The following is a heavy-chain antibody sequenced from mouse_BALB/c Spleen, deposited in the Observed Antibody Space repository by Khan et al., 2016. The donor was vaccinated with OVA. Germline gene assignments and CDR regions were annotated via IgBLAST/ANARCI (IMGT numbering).Heavy chain of an antibody. D-gene: IGHD2-4*01. CDR2: INPSTGYT. CDR3: GREDDYAWYFDV. Sequence: QVQLQQSGAELAKPGASVKMSCKASGYTFTSYWMHWVKQRPGQGLEWIGYINPSTGYTEYNQKFKDKATLTADKSSSTAYMQLSSLTSEDSAVYYCGREDDYAWYFDVWGAGTTVTVSS. V-gene: IGHV1-7*01. CDR1: GYTFTSYW. J-gene: IGHJ1*01.